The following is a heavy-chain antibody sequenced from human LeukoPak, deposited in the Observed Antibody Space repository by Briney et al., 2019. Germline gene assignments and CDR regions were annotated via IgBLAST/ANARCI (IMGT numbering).Heavy chain of an antibody. Sequence: SETLSLTCAVSGYSINNGYYWGWIRQPPGKGLEWIATIYPSGTTYYNPSLKSRVTISVETSKNQFSLKLTSVTAADTAIYYCARRPPAAPFDYWGQGTLVTVSS. D-gene: IGHD1-14*01. CDR2: IYPSGTT. J-gene: IGHJ4*02. V-gene: IGHV4-38-2*01. CDR3: ARRPPAAPFDY. CDR1: GYSINNGYY.